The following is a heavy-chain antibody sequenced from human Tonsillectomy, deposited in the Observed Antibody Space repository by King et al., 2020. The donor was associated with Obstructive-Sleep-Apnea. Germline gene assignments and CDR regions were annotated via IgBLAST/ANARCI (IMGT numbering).Heavy chain of an antibody. CDR3: AREQGSGWYRTADY. CDR2: ISYDGSNE. Sequence: VQLVESGGGVVQPGSSLRLSCAASGFTFSTYAMHWVRQAPGRGLEWVGVISYDGSNENYADSEKGRFTISRDDSKNTVYLQMNSLRGEDTALYYCAREQGSGWYRTADYWGQGTLVTVSS. CDR1: GFTFSTYA. J-gene: IGHJ4*02. V-gene: IGHV3-30*04. D-gene: IGHD6-19*01.